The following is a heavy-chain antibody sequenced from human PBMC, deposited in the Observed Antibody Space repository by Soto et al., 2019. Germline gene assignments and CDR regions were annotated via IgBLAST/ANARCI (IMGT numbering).Heavy chain of an antibody. CDR2: LYSGGTT. Sequence: EVQLVESGGGLVQPGGSLRLSCAASGFTVSGNYMSWVRQAPGKGLEWVSVLYSGGTTYYADSVKGRFTISRHNSNNTLFLQMDSLRVDDTAIYYCARAAWGLWFGYMDVWGKGTTVTVSS. J-gene: IGHJ6*03. V-gene: IGHV3-53*04. D-gene: IGHD3-10*01. CDR3: ARAAWGLWFGYMDV. CDR1: GFTVSGNY.